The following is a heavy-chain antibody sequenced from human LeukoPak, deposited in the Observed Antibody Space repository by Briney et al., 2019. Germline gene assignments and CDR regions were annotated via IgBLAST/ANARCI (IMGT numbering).Heavy chain of an antibody. V-gene: IGHV3-11*06. D-gene: IGHD6-13*01. CDR3: AREGSSSWYVYYYYGMGV. CDR1: GFTFSDYY. CDR2: ISSSSSYT. Sequence: GGSLRLSCAASGFTFSDYYMSWIRQAPGKGLEWVSYISSSSSYTNYADSVKGRFTISRDNAKNSLYLQMNSLRAEDTAVYYCAREGSSSWYVYYYYGMGVWGQGTTVTVSS. J-gene: IGHJ6*02.